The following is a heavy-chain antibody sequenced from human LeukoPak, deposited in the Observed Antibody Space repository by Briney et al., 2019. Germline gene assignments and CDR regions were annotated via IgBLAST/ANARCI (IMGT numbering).Heavy chain of an antibody. CDR2: ISSSSSYI. CDR1: GFTFSSYS. Sequence: PGGPLRLSCAASGFTFSSYSMNWVRQAPGKGLEWVSSISSSSSYIYYADSVKGRFTISRDNAKNSLYLQMNSLRAEDTAVYYCATLEYYYGSGSYYKPGAFDIWGQGTMVTVSS. V-gene: IGHV3-21*01. CDR3: ATLEYYYGSGSYYKPGAFDI. D-gene: IGHD3-10*01. J-gene: IGHJ3*02.